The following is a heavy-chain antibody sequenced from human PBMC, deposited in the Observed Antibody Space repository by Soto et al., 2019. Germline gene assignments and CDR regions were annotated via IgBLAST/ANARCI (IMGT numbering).Heavy chain of an antibody. CDR1: NFVFSVYS. J-gene: IGHJ4*02. V-gene: IGHV3-30-3*01. CDR2: ISYDGGKK. D-gene: IGHD3-3*01. Sequence: QLVESGGGVVQPERSLKLSCTASNFVFSVYSLHWVRQAPGKGLEWVALISYDGGKKYYADSVKGRFTISRDNSKNTLYQQMNSLRSEDTAVYYCARDKDQYDFWGGTLDSWGQGTLVTVSS. CDR3: ARDKDQYDFWGGTLDS.